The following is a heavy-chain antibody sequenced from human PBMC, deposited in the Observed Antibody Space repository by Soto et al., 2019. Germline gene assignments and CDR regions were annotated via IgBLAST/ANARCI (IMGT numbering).Heavy chain of an antibody. CDR1: GYTFTSYG. V-gene: IGHV1-18*04. Sequence: AASVKVSCKASGYTFTSYGISWVRQAPGQGLEWMGWISAYNGNTNYAQKLQGRVTMTTDTSTSTAYMELRSLRSDDTAVYYCARDGSIAVAGIKGWFDPWGQGTLVTVSS. J-gene: IGHJ5*02. D-gene: IGHD6-19*01. CDR3: ARDGSIAVAGIKGWFDP. CDR2: ISAYNGNT.